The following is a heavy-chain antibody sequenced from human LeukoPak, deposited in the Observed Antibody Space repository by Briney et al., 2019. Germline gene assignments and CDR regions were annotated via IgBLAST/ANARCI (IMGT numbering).Heavy chain of an antibody. Sequence: GSLRLSCAASGFSFNSYWMTWVRQPPGRALEWVANIDPAGTDTYYVDPVKGRFTISRDNAKNLVYLQMNTLRAEDTAVHSCGRFGYVAGIDLWGQGTLVTVSS. CDR2: IDPAGTDT. J-gene: IGHJ4*02. V-gene: IGHV3-7*01. CDR1: GFSFNSYW. D-gene: IGHD6-19*01. CDR3: GRFGYVAGIDL.